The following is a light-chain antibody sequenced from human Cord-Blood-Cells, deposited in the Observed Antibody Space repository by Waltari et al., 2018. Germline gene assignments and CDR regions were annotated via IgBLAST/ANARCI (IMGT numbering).Light chain of an antibody. CDR1: SSDGGGYNY. CDR2: DVS. J-gene: IGLJ3*02. CDR3: SSYTSSSTWV. Sequence: QSALTQPASVSGSPGQSITISCTGTSSDGGGYNYVSWYPQHPGKAPKLMIYDVSNRPSGVSNRFSGSKSGNTASLTISGLQAEDEADYYCSSYTSSSTWVFGGGTKLTVL. V-gene: IGLV2-14*03.